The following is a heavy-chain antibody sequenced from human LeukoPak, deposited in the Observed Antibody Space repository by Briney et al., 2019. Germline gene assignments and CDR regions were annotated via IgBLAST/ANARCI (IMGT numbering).Heavy chain of an antibody. CDR1: GGSISSYY. CDR2: IYYTGTT. Sequence: SETLSLTCTVSGGSISSYYWSWIRQPPGKGLEWIGYIYYTGTTNYNPSRKSRVTKPVETTKKQLSLKLSSVTAADTAVYYCARLPLRSHFDYWGQGTLVTVSS. CDR3: ARLPLRSHFDY. J-gene: IGHJ4*02. V-gene: IGHV4-59*08.